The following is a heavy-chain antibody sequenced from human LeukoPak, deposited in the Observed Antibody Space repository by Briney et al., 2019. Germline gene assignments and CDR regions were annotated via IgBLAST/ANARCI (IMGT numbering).Heavy chain of an antibody. D-gene: IGHD6-25*01. CDR1: GFTFSSYW. Sequence: GGSLRLSCAASGFTFSSYWMHWVRQAPGKGPVWVSRINSDGSSTSYADSVKGRFTISRDNAKNTLYLQMNSLRAEDTAVYYCAHPAAGGFDYWGQGTLVTVSS. V-gene: IGHV3-74*01. J-gene: IGHJ4*02. CDR2: INSDGSST. CDR3: AHPAAGGFDY.